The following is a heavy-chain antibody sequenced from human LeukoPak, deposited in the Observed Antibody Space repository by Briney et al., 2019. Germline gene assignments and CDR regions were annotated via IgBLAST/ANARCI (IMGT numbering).Heavy chain of an antibody. V-gene: IGHV4-59*08. J-gene: IGHJ6*02. CDR3: ARDPYYYGMDV. Sequence: SETLSLTCTVSGGSNSSYYWSWIRQRPGKGLEWIGYIYYSGSTNYNPSLKSRVTISVDTSKNQFSLKLSSVTAADTAVYYCARDPYYYGMDVWGQGTTVTVS. CDR1: GGSNSSYY. CDR2: IYYSGST.